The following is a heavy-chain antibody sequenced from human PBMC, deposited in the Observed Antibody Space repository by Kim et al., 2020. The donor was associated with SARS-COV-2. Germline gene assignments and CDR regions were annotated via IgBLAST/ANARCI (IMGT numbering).Heavy chain of an antibody. D-gene: IGHD6-6*01. CDR2: IYPADSDI. J-gene: IGHJ6*02. CDR1: GDNFTNYW. Sequence: GESLKISCEGSGDNFTNYWIGWVRRMPGKGLEWMGIIYPADSDIRYSPSFQGQVTISVDKSITTAYLQWRSLKASDTAMYYCARLWRGSKYSSSGGLDVWGQGTTVSVSS. V-gene: IGHV5-51*01. CDR3: ARLWRGSKYSSSGGLDV.